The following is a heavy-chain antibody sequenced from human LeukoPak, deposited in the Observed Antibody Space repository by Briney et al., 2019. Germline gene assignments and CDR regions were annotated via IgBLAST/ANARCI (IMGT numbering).Heavy chain of an antibody. D-gene: IGHD6-19*01. Sequence: ASVKVSCKASGYTFTGYYMHWVRQAPGQGLEWMGWINPNSGGTNYAQKFQGRVTMTRDTSISTAYMELSRLRSDDTAVYYWARDRSGGIAVAGSAEDFDYWGQGTLVTVSS. J-gene: IGHJ4*02. CDR3: ARDRSGGIAVAGSAEDFDY. CDR2: INPNSGGT. CDR1: GYTFTGYY. V-gene: IGHV1-2*02.